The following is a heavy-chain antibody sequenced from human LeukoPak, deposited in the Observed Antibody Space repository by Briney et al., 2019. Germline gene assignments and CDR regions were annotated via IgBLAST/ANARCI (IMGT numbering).Heavy chain of an antibody. V-gene: IGHV3-23*01. CDR3: ARGRSITLLRGVAMSDGFDI. CDR1: GFTFDTYA. Sequence: GGSLRLSCAASGFTFDTYAMSWVRQAPGKGLEWVSGLSGSGGSTYYADSVKGRFTISRDNAKNTLYLQMNSLRAEDTAVYYCARGRSITLLRGVAMSDGFDIWGQGAMVTVSS. J-gene: IGHJ3*02. CDR2: LSGSGGST. D-gene: IGHD3-10*01.